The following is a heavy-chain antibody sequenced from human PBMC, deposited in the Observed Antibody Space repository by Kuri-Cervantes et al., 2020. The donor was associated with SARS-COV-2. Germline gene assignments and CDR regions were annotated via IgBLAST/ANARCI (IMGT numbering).Heavy chain of an antibody. Sequence: SETLSLTCTVSGGSVSSGSYYWSWIRQPPGKGLEWIGYIYYSGSTNYNPSLKSRVTISVDTSKNQFSLKLSSVTAADTAVYYCARASYSGYDGWYFDLWGRGTLVTVSS. CDR1: GGSVSSGSYY. D-gene: IGHD5-12*01. J-gene: IGHJ2*01. CDR3: ARASYSGYDGWYFDL. V-gene: IGHV4-61*01. CDR2: IYYSGST.